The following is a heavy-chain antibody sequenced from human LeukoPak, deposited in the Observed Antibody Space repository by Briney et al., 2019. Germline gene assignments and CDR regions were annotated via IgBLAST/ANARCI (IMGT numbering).Heavy chain of an antibody. D-gene: IGHD6-19*01. CDR2: INHSGST. CDR1: GGSFSGYY. Sequence: PETLSLTCAVYGGSFSGYYWSWIRQPPGKGLEWIGEINHSGSTNYNPSLKSRVTISVDTSKNQFSLKLSSVTAADTAVYYCASGIDSSGRYFDYWGQGTLVTVSS. CDR3: ASGIDSSGRYFDY. J-gene: IGHJ4*02. V-gene: IGHV4-34*01.